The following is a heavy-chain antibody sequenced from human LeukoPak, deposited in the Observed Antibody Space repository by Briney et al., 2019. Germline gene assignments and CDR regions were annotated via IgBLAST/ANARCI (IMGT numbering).Heavy chain of an antibody. CDR3: ALYGDPAIGY. J-gene: IGHJ4*02. CDR1: GFTFSDYW. V-gene: IGHV3-74*01. Sequence: GGSLRLSCAASGFTFSDYWMHWVRQAPGKGLVWVSCISFDGSTTYADSVKGRFTISRDNAKNTVHLQMDSLTVEDTAVYYCALYGDPAIGYWGQGTLVTVSS. CDR2: ISFDGST. D-gene: IGHD4-17*01.